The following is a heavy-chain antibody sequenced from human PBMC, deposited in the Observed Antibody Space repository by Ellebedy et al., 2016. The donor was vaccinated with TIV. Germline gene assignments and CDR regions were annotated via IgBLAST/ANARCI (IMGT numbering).Heavy chain of an antibody. CDR2: IDPTDSYT. Sequence: GESLKISCKASGYSFSTYWITWVRQMPGKGLEWTGKIDPTDSYTNYSPSFQGLVTISADESASTAYLQWPSLKASDSATYYCSRHRGYGMDVWGQGTTVTVSS. CDR1: GYSFSTYW. CDR3: SRHRGYGMDV. V-gene: IGHV5-10-1*01. J-gene: IGHJ6*02. D-gene: IGHD3-10*01.